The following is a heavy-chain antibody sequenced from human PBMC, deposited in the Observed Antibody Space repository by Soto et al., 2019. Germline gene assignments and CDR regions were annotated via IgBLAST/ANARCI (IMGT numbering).Heavy chain of an antibody. CDR2: IYYSGST. CDR3: ARRGGNYGFDYYYMDV. D-gene: IGHD1-26*01. J-gene: IGHJ6*03. V-gene: IGHV4-59*01. Sequence: SETLSLTCTVSGGSISSYYWSWIRQPPGKGLEWIGYIYYSGSTNYNPSLKSRVTISVDTSKNQFSLKLSSVTAADTAVYYCARRGGNYGFDYYYMDVWGKGTTVTVSS. CDR1: GGSISSYY.